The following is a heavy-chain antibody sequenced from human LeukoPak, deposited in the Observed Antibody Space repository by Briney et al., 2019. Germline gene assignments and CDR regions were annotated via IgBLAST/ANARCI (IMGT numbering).Heavy chain of an antibody. D-gene: IGHD5-18*01. CDR3: AKARGYNYDYPLDY. CDR2: ISGSGGIT. CDR1: GFTFSDYY. V-gene: IGHV3-23*01. Sequence: PGGSLRLSCAASGFTFSDYYMSWIRQAPGKGLEWVSVISGSGGITYYADSVKGRFTISRDYSKNTLFLQMNSLRAGDTALYYCAKARGYNYDYPLDYWGQGTLVTVSS. J-gene: IGHJ4*02.